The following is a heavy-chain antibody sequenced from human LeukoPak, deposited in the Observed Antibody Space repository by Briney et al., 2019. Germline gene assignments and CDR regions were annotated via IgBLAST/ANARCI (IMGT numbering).Heavy chain of an antibody. D-gene: IGHD2-15*01. J-gene: IGHJ5*02. V-gene: IGHV1-18*01. CDR1: GYIFASYG. CDR3: ARVHGGVVPGWFDP. CDR2: ISGYNDKT. Sequence: GASVKVSCKASGYIFASYGISWVRQAPGQGLEWMGWISGYNDKTNYAQHLQGRVTMTTDTSTSTAYMELRSLRSDDTAVYYCARVHGGVVPGWFDPWGQGTLVTVSS.